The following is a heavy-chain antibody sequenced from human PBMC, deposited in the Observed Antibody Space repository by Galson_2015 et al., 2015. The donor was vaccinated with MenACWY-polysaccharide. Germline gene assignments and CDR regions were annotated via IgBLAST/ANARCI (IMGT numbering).Heavy chain of an antibody. CDR3: ASGGGDGWDFDF. CDR2: IPSSDDKTT. V-gene: IGHV3-48*02. J-gene: IGHJ4*02. CDR1: GFIFSTYS. D-gene: IGHD5-24*01. Sequence: LRLSCAASGFIFSTYSMTWVRQAPGKGLEWLSYIPSSDDKTTYYADAVKGRFTISRDNAKNSLFLQMNGLKDEDTALYYCASGGGDGWDFDFWGQGTLVTVSS.